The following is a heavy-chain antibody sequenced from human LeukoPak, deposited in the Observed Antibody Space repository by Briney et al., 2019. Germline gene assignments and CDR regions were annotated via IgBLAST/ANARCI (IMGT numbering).Heavy chain of an antibody. V-gene: IGHV4-34*01. D-gene: IGHD3-10*01. CDR3: ASRRITMVRGVIFFEY. Sequence: SETLSLTCAVYGGSFSGYYWSWIRQPPGKGLEWIGEINHSGSTNYNPSLKSRVTISVDTSKNQFSLKLSSVTAADTAVYYCASRRITMVRGVIFFEYWGQGTLVTVSS. CDR1: GGSFSGYY. J-gene: IGHJ4*02. CDR2: INHSGST.